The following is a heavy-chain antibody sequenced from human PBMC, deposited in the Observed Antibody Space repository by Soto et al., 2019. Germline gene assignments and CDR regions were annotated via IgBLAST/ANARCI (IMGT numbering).Heavy chain of an antibody. J-gene: IGHJ3*01. CDR3: VRALPHDYTGNV. D-gene: IGHD3-16*01. CDR1: GAVVTSGKNY. Sequence: SVTLWLTCIVSGAVVTSGKNYCSWVRQAPGKGLEWLGYIYGSGVTSYTPALKSRVTLWLGRPNNQVSLKLRSVTAADTAVYFCVRALPHDYTGNVWAHATLVIV. CDR2: IYGSGVT. V-gene: IGHV4-30-4*08.